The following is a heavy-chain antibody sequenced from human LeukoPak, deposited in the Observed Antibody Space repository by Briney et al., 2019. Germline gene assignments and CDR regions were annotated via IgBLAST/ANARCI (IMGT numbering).Heavy chain of an antibody. J-gene: IGHJ3*02. D-gene: IGHD6-19*01. CDR1: GFTFSSYW. CDR2: IKKDGSEK. CDR3: ARVGSSGWYSSFGIDAFDI. Sequence: GGSLRLSCAASGFTFSSYWMKWVRQAPGKGLEWVANIKKDGSEKSYVDSVRGRFTISRDNAKNSLYLQMNSLRAEDTAVYYCARVGSSGWYSSFGIDAFDIWGQGTMVTVSS. V-gene: IGHV3-7*01.